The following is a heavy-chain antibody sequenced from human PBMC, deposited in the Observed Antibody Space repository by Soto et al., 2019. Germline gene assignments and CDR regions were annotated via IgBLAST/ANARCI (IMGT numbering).Heavy chain of an antibody. V-gene: IGHV1-18*01. CDR3: ARGGAARQYAFDT. CDR2: ISPYNGNT. D-gene: IGHD6-6*01. CDR1: GYTFTSYG. J-gene: IGHJ3*02. Sequence: ASVKVSCKASGYTFTSYGISWVRQAPGQGLEWMGWISPYNGNTNYAQKFQGWVTMTRDTSISTAYMELSRLRSDDTAVYYCARGGAARQYAFDTWGQGTMVTVSS.